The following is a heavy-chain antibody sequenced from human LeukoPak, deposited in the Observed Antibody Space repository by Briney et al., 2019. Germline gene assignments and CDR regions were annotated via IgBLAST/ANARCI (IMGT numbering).Heavy chain of an antibody. CDR1: GFTFSSYG. CDR3: AKSGIAAAGQRGYFDY. CDR2: ISYDGSNK. D-gene: IGHD6-13*01. Sequence: QPGGSLRLSCAASGFTFSSYGMHWVRQAPGRGLEWVAVISYDGSNKYYADSVKGRFTISRDNSKNTVYLQMNSLRGEDTAVYYCAKSGIAAAGQRGYFDYWGQGTLVTVSS. J-gene: IGHJ4*02. V-gene: IGHV3-30*18.